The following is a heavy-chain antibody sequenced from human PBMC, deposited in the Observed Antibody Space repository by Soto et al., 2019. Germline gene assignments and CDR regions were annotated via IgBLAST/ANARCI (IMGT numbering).Heavy chain of an antibody. D-gene: IGHD6-19*01. CDR2: IWYDGSNE. V-gene: IGHV3-33*08. CDR3: ARDDIPGIAVSTYGMDV. CDR1: GFIFSNFG. Sequence: GGSLRLSCGASGFIFSNFGMHWVRQAPGKGLEWVAVIWYDGSNEYYADSVKGRFTISKDNSKSTLYLQMNSLRAEDTAVYYCARDDIPGIAVSTYGMDVWGQGTTVTVSS. J-gene: IGHJ6*02.